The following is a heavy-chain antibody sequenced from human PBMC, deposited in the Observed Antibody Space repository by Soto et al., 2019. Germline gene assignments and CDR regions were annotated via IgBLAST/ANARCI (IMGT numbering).Heavy chain of an antibody. Sequence: SEPLSLTCTVSGGSISTYYWSWIRHPPGGTLEWIGYIYASGATTYNPSLESRVTMSVDMPNNEFSLELTSLTAADTAVYYCARSHSFDGSIYHYYFDFWGQGTLVTSPQ. D-gene: IGHD3-10*01. CDR3: ARSHSFDGSIYHYYFDF. J-gene: IGHJ4*02. CDR1: GGSISTYY. CDR2: IYASGAT. V-gene: IGHV4-59*01.